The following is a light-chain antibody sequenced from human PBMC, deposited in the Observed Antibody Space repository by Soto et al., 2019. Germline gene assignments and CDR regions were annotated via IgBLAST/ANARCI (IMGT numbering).Light chain of an antibody. CDR3: QQYNNGTGT. CDR2: GAS. J-gene: IGKJ1*01. CDR1: QSVSSK. V-gene: IGKV3-15*01. Sequence: EIRLTQSPGTLSVSPGERATLSCRASQSVSSKLAWYQQKPGQAPRLLFYGASTGATGIPARFSGSGSETKFTLSFSCLQSEELAVDYFQQYNNGTGTFGQGTK.